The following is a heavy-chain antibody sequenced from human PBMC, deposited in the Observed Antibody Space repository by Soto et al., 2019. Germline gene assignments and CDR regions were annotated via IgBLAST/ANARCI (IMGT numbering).Heavy chain of an antibody. Sequence: SETLSLTCAVYGGSFSGCYWGWFRQPPGKGLEWIGEVKQSGNINYNPSLKTRLTVSVDTSKNQFSLKLSSITAADQAMYYCARGSYFDFSSGYADSTDFWGQRPMVTLS. CDR2: VKQSGNI. CDR3: ARGSYFDFSSGYADSTDF. J-gene: IGHJ3*01. CDR1: GGSFSGCY. D-gene: IGHD3-3*01. V-gene: IGHV4-34*01.